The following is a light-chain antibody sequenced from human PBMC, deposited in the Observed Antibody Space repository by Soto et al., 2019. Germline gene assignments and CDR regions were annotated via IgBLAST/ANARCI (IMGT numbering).Light chain of an antibody. V-gene: IGLV2-14*01. CDR3: SSYTSSSTIVV. Sequence: QSALTQPASVSGSPGQSITISCSGTSSDVGGYNYVSWYQQHPGKAPKLMIYDVSNRPSGVSNRFSGSKPGNTASLTISGLEAEDEADYYCSSYTSSSTIVVFGTGTKLTVL. CDR2: DVS. CDR1: SSDVGGYNY. J-gene: IGLJ1*01.